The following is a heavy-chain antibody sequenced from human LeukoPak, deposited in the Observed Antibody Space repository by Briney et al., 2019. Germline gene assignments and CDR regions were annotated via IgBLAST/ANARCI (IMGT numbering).Heavy chain of an antibody. D-gene: IGHD2-2*01. V-gene: IGHV3-33*01. J-gene: IGHJ6*02. CDR1: GFTFSSYG. CDR2: IWYDGSNK. CDR3: ARDRGVVPAASHYYYYYGMDV. Sequence: GGSLRLSCAASGFTFSSYGMHWVRQAPGKGLEWVAVIWYDGSNKYYADSVKGRFTISRDNSKNTLYLQMNSLRAEDTAVYYCARDRGVVPAASHYYYYYGMDVWGQGTTVTVFS.